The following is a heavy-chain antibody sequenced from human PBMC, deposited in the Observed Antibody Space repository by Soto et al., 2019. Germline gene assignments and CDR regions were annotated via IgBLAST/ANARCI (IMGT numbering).Heavy chain of an antibody. V-gene: IGHV3-21*01. CDR2: ISSFSNYM. J-gene: IGHJ6*02. D-gene: IGHD3-10*01. CDR3: ARSVRSGSFPYYYYAMDV. CDR1: GFTFNSYS. Sequence: PGGSLRLSCAVSGFTFNSYSMNWVRQAPGKGLEWVSSISSFSNYMYYTDSVKGRFTISRDNAKNTLDLQMHGLRAEDMAVYYCARSVRSGSFPYYYYAMDVWGQGTTVTVS.